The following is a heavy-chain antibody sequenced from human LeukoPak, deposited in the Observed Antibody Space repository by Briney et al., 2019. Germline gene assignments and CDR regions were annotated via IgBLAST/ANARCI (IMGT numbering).Heavy chain of an antibody. D-gene: IGHD6-13*01. CDR1: GGSISSYY. CDR3: ARDTRVAAVPYYYYCMDV. V-gene: IGHV4-4*07. J-gene: IGHJ6*03. Sequence: PSETLSLTCTVSGGSISSYYWSWIRQPAGKGLEWIGRIYTSGSTNCNPSLKSRVTMSVDTSKNQFSLKLSSVTAADTAVYYCARDTRVAAVPYYYYCMDVWGKGTTVTVSS. CDR2: IYTSGST.